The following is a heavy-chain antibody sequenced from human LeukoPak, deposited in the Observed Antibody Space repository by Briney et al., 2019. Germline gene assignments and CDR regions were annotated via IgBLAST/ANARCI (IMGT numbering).Heavy chain of an antibody. Sequence: ASVKVSCKASGYTFTGYYMHWVRQAPGQGLEWMGWINPNSGGTNYAQKFQGRVTMTRDTSISTAYMELSRLRSDDTAVYYCARGLNRGSYVWFDPWGQGTLVTVSS. J-gene: IGHJ5*02. D-gene: IGHD1-26*01. CDR1: GYTFTGYY. CDR2: INPNSGGT. CDR3: ARGLNRGSYVWFDP. V-gene: IGHV1-2*02.